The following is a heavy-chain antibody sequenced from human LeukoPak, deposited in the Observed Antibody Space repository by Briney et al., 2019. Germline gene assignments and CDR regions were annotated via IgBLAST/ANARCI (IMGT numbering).Heavy chain of an antibody. V-gene: IGHV1-46*01. CDR2: VDPSDNSR. CDR1: GYTLSSSY. CDR3: ARDRSSTYYDFWSGYPYFDY. D-gene: IGHD3-3*01. Sequence: ASVKVSCKASGYTLSSSYMHWVRQAPGQGLEWMGVVDPSDNSRTYAQKFQGRVTMTRDRSTSTVYMELSSLRSDDTAVYYCARDRSSTYYDFWSGYPYFDYWGQGTLVTVSS. J-gene: IGHJ4*02.